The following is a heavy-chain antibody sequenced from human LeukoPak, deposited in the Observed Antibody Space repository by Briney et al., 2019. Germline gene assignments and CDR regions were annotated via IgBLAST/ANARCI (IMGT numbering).Heavy chain of an antibody. J-gene: IGHJ6*02. CDR1: GYTFTSYG. Sequence: ASVKVSCKTSGYTFTSYGLSWVRQAPGQGLEWMGWISAYNGNTNYAQKLQGRVTMTTDTSTSTAYMELRSLRSDDTAVYYCARSCIAVAGSHYYYGMDVWGQGTTVTVSS. CDR2: ISAYNGNT. V-gene: IGHV1-18*01. D-gene: IGHD6-19*01. CDR3: ARSCIAVAGSHYYYGMDV.